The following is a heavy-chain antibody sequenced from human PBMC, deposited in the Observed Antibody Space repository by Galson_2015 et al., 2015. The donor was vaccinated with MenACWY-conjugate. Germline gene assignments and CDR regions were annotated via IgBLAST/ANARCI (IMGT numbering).Heavy chain of an antibody. J-gene: IGHJ4*02. CDR2: ISASGGIT. D-gene: IGHD5-18*01. CDR1: GFTFSNYA. CDR3: AKDLWARESSYGPVEY. Sequence: SLRLSCAASGFTFSNYAMTWVRQAPGKGLEWVSTISASGGITNYADSVKGRFTISRGNYDKTLYMQMNNLRAEDTAVYYCAKDLWARESSYGPVEYWGQGTLVTFSS. V-gene: IGHV3-23*01.